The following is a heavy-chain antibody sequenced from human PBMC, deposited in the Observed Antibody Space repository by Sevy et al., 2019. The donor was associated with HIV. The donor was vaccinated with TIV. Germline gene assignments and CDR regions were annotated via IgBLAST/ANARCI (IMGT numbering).Heavy chain of an antibody. J-gene: IGHJ4*02. CDR2: IYFTGNT. Sequence: SETLSLTCSVSGGSTSSYFWTWVRQSPGKGLEWIGNIYFTGNTDYSPALKSRVILSLDTSKSQFSLTLKSVTAAEPAISFCARDSTTRPGVLDYWGQGTLVTVSS. CDR3: ARDSTTRPGVLDY. CDR1: GGSTSSYF. V-gene: IGHV4-59*01. D-gene: IGHD1-1*01.